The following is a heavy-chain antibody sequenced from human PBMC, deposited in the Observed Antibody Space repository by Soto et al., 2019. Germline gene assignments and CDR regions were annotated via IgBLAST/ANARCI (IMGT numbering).Heavy chain of an antibody. Sequence: PGGSLRLSCVASGFTFSNYWMAWVRQVPGKGLEWVAYMNPDGSQTFYVDSVKGRFTISRDNSKNTLYLQMNSLRAEDTVVYYCAKDKFKSSSFRFDPWGQGTLVTVSS. V-gene: IGHV3-7*03. CDR3: AKDKFKSSSFRFDP. J-gene: IGHJ5*02. CDR1: GFTFSNYW. CDR2: MNPDGSQT. D-gene: IGHD6-13*01.